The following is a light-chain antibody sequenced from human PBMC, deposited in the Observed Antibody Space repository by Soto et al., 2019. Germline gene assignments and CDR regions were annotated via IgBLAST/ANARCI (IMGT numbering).Light chain of an antibody. CDR2: EVS. Sequence: QSVLTQPASVSVSPGQSITVSCTGTSSDVGGYNYVSWYQQHPGKAPKLMIYEVSNRPSGVSDRFSGSKSGNTASLTISGLQAEDEADYYCGSYTSSRIYVFGAGTKVIV. V-gene: IGLV2-14*01. J-gene: IGLJ1*01. CDR1: SSDVGGYNY. CDR3: GSYTSSRIYV.